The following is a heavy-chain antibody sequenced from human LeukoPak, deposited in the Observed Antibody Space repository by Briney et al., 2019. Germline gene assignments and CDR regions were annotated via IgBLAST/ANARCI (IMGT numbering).Heavy chain of an antibody. CDR2: ISSSGSTI. J-gene: IGHJ4*02. CDR1: GFTFSSYG. CDR3: ARGPMVRGVIIRRSKSGYFDY. D-gene: IGHD3-10*01. Sequence: GGALRLSCAASGFTFSSYGMSWVRQAPGKGLEWVSYISSSGSTIYDADSVKGRFTISRDKAKNSLYLQMNSLRAEDTAVSYCARGPMVRGVIIRRSKSGYFDYWGQGTLVTASS. V-gene: IGHV3-48*01.